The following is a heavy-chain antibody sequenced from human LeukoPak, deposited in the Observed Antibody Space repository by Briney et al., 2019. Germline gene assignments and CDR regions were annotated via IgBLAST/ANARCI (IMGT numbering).Heavy chain of an antibody. CDR1: GGSIGSDY. CDR2: IYYTGST. V-gene: IGHV4-59*01. Sequence: SETLSLTCTVSGGSIGSDYWSWIRQPPGKGLEWIGYIYYTGSTTYNPSLKSRLTISLDTSKNQFSLKLTSVTAADTAVYYCARHIAVGEDVWGQGTTVTVFS. D-gene: IGHD6-19*01. CDR3: ARHIAVGEDV. J-gene: IGHJ6*02.